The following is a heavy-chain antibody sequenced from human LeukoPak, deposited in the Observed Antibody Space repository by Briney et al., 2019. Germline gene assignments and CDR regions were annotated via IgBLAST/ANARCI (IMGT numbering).Heavy chain of an antibody. V-gene: IGHV3-33*01. Sequence: GGSLRLSCAASGFTFSRYGMHWVRQAPGKGLEWVAIIWYDGSEEYYGDSVKGRVTISRDNSKNMVYLQMNSLRGEDTAVYYCARVGRGVYGMDVWGQGTTVTVSS. CDR2: IWYDGSEE. CDR1: GFTFSRYG. CDR3: ARVGRGVYGMDV. J-gene: IGHJ6*02. D-gene: IGHD3-10*01.